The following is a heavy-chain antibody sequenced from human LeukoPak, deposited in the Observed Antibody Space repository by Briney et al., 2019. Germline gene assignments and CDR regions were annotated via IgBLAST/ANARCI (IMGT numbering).Heavy chain of an antibody. CDR1: GASVSTDNYY. D-gene: IGHD5-24*01. V-gene: IGHV4-61*01. J-gene: IGHJ4*02. CDR3: ARVRVEMATITVFDY. CDR2: VYYSGST. Sequence: PSETLSLTCTVSGASVSTDNYYWSWIRQPPGKGLEWIGCVYYSGSTNYDPSLKSRVTISVDTSKKQFSLKLSSVTAADTAMYYCARVRVEMATITVFDYWGQGTLVTVSS.